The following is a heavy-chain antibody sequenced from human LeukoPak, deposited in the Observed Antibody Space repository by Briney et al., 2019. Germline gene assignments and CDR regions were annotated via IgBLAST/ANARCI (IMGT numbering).Heavy chain of an antibody. Sequence: SETLSLTCSVSGGSISSTSYYWGWIRQPPGKGLEWIGSIFYSGSTFYNPSLKSRVTISVDTSKNQFSLTLSSVTAADTAVYYCARYDSTSYTFDPWGQGTLVTVSS. D-gene: IGHD3-10*01. V-gene: IGHV4-39*07. CDR3: ARYDSTSYTFDP. J-gene: IGHJ5*02. CDR1: GGSISSTSYY. CDR2: IFYSGST.